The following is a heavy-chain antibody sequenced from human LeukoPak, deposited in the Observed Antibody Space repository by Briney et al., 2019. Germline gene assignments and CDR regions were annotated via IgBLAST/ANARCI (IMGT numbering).Heavy chain of an antibody. CDR1: GFTFSSYA. Sequence: PPGGSLRLSCATSGFTFSSYAMSWVRQAPGKGLEWVSGIGASGGSTYYADSVKGRFTISRDNSKNTLYLQMNSLRDEDTAVYYCARELVDYYDSSGYPDFDYWGQGTLVTVSS. CDR2: IGASGGST. CDR3: ARELVDYYDSSGYPDFDY. J-gene: IGHJ4*02. V-gene: IGHV3-23*01. D-gene: IGHD3-22*01.